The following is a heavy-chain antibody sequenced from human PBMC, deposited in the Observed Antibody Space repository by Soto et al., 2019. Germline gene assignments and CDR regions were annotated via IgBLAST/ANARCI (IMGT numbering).Heavy chain of an antibody. CDR2: INPSGGST. CDR3: ASRGTSSPYYYYYYGMDV. V-gene: IGHV1-46*01. Sequence: GASVKVSCKASGYTFTSYYMHWVRQAPGQGLEWMGIINPSGGSTSYAQKFQGRVTMTRDTSTSTVYMELSSLRSEDTAVYYRASRGTSSPYYYYYYGMDVWGQGTTVTVSS. CDR1: GYTFTSYY. D-gene: IGHD1-1*01. J-gene: IGHJ6*02.